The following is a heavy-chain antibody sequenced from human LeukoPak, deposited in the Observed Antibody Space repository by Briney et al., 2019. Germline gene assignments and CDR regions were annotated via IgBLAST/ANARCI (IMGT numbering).Heavy chain of an antibody. CDR1: GFIFNSYA. CDR2: ISYDGSNK. CDR3: AQGGSEIYYFYHGMDV. D-gene: IGHD3-10*01. V-gene: IGHV3-30*03. Sequence: GGSLRLSCAASGFIFNSYAIHWVRQAPGKGLEWVTAISYDGSNKHYADSVRGRFTISRDNSKNTLYLQMNSLRTEDTAVYYCAQGGSEIYYFYHGMDVWGRGTTVTVSS. J-gene: IGHJ6*02.